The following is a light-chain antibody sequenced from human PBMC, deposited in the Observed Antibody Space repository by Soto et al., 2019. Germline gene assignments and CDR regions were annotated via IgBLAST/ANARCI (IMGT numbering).Light chain of an antibody. V-gene: IGLV1-47*02. Sequence: QSVLTQPPSASGTPGQRVSISCSGGNSNIGRNDVSWYQQLPGTAPKRLIFSNNQRPSGVSDRFSGSKSGTSASLAISGLRPEDEADYYCAAWDDSLSGLYVFGTGTKVTVL. J-gene: IGLJ1*01. CDR1: NSNIGRND. CDR2: SNN. CDR3: AAWDDSLSGLYV.